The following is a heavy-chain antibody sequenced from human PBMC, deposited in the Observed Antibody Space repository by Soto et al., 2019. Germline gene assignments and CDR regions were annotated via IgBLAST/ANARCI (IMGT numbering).Heavy chain of an antibody. CDR3: VKDSYADFHRVLSTAEYFFDY. CDR2: ITWNSGKI. J-gene: IGHJ4*01. D-gene: IGHD2-15*01. Sequence: PGGSLRLSCTASGFTSDDYAMHWVRQGPGRGLEWVSGITWNSGKIAYADSVKGRFTIARDDDNNSLYLQMNSLRPEDTALYYCVKDSYADFHRVLSTAEYFFDYWGHGTQVTVSS. V-gene: IGHV3-9*02. CDR1: GFTSDDYA.